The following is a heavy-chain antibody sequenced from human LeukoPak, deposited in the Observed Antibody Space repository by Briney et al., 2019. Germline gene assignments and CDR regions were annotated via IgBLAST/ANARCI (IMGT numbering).Heavy chain of an antibody. CDR2: INHSGST. CDR3: ARGGLYSSSWSSLGASWFDP. V-gene: IGHV4-34*01. D-gene: IGHD6-13*01. CDR1: GGSFSGYY. Sequence: SETLSLTCAVYGGSFSGYYWSWIRQPPGKGLEWIGEINHSGSTNYNPSLKSRVTISVDTSKNQFSLKLSSVTAADTAVYYCARGGLYSSSWSSLGASWFDPWGQGTLVTVSS. J-gene: IGHJ5*02.